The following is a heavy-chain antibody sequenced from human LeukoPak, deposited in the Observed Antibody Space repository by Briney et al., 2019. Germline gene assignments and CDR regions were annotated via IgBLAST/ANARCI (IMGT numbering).Heavy chain of an antibody. CDR3: ASSSSSWFDAFDI. CDR1: GGTFSSYA. V-gene: IGHV1-69*05. Sequence: ASVKVSCKASGGTFSSYAISWVRQAPGQGLEWMGGIIPIFGTANYAQKFQGRVTITTDESTSTAYMELSSLRSEDTAVYYCASSSSSWFDAFDIWGQGTMVTVSS. D-gene: IGHD6-13*01. CDR2: IIPIFGTA. J-gene: IGHJ3*02.